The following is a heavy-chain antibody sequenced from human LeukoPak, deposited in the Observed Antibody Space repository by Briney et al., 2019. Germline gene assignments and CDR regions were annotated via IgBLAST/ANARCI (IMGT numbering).Heavy chain of an antibody. D-gene: IGHD5-12*01. J-gene: IGHJ4*02. Sequence: PPGGSLRLSCAASGFTFSSYAMRWVRQAPGKGLEWVSSISGSAYSTYYADSVKGRFTISRDNSKNSLYLQMNSLRAEDTAVYYCAKEAGYSGYDFPDFWGQGTLVTVSS. CDR1: GFTFSSYA. CDR2: ISGSAYST. V-gene: IGHV3-23*01. CDR3: AKEAGYSGYDFPDF.